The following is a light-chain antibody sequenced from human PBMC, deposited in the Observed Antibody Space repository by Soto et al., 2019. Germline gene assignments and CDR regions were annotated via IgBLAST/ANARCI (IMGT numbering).Light chain of an antibody. CDR1: SSDVGGYNY. Sequence: QSALTQPASVSGSPGQSITMSCTGTSSDVGGYNYVSWYQHHPGKAPKVMIYEVSNRPSGVSNRFSGSKSGNTASLTISGLQAEDEADYYCSSYTSSSTPYVFGTGTKVTVL. CDR3: SSYTSSSTPYV. V-gene: IGLV2-14*01. J-gene: IGLJ1*01. CDR2: EVS.